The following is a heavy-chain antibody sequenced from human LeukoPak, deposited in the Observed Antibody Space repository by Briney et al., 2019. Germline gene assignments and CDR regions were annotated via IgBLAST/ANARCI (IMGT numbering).Heavy chain of an antibody. CDR2: INHSGST. CDR3: ARLFVALVAGGRYFDY. J-gene: IGHJ4*02. Sequence: SETLSLTCAVHGGSFSGYYWSWIRQPPGKGLEWIGEINHSGSTYYNPSLKSRVTISVDTSKNQFSLKLSSVTAADTAVYYCARLFVALVAGGRYFDYWGQGTLVTVSS. D-gene: IGHD6-19*01. V-gene: IGHV4-34*01. CDR1: GGSFSGYY.